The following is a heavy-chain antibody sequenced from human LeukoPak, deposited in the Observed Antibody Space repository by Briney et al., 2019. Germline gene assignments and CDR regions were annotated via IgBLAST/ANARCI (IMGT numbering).Heavy chain of an antibody. V-gene: IGHV3-7*03. D-gene: IGHD6-6*01. J-gene: IGHJ3*01. CDR3: ARSSYSSSSSV. CDR1: GFTFSGFW. CDR2: INSDGSEG. Sequence: GGSLRLSCAVSGFTFSGFWMSWSRQAPGKGLGWVASINSDGSEGYYADVVKGRFTISRDNAKNSLYLQINSLRAEDTAVYYCARSSYSSSSSVWGQGTMVAVSS.